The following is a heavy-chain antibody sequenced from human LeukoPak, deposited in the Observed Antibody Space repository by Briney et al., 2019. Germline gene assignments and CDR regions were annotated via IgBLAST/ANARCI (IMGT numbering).Heavy chain of an antibody. CDR3: GSVGVGWVAFEY. Sequence: PGGSLRLSCAASGFMFSHSAITCDSQTPGKGLEWVSGISESGGATYYAGSAKGRFTISRDNSKNALYLQMNSLRSDDTAVYYCGSVGVGWVAFEYWGQGALVTVSS. D-gene: IGHD3-16*01. V-gene: IGHV3-23*01. CDR2: ISESGGAT. CDR1: GFMFSHSA. J-gene: IGHJ4*02.